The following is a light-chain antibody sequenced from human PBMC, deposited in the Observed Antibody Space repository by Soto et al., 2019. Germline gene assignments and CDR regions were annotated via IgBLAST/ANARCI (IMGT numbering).Light chain of an antibody. V-gene: IGKV3-20*01. J-gene: IGKJ1*01. CDR1: QSVSNSD. CDR2: GAS. Sequence: EIVLTQSPGTLSLSPGERATLFCRASQSVSNSDLAWYQQKPGQAPRLLIYGASSRATGIPDRFSGSGSGANFTLILNRREPDDFAVYYCQQYGSLPWTFGHRTNVEIK. CDR3: QQYGSLPWT.